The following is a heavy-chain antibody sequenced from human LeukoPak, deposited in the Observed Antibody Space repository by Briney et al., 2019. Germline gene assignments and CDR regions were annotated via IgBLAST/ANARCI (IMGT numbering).Heavy chain of an antibody. Sequence: SETLSLTCTVSGDSVSRYYWSWIRQPPGKVLEWIGYIYYSGSTNYNPSLKSRVTISVDTSKNQFSLKLSSVTAADTAVYYCARQTLTLEAFDIWGQGTMVTVSS. CDR1: GDSVSRYY. CDR2: IYYSGST. V-gene: IGHV4-59*08. J-gene: IGHJ3*02. CDR3: ARQTLTLEAFDI. D-gene: IGHD3-16*01.